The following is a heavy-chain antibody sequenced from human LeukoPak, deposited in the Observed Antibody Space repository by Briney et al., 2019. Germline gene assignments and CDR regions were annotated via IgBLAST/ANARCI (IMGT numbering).Heavy chain of an antibody. Sequence: SETLSLTCTVSSASINSYYWSWIRQPPGKGLEWIGHSFYSGSTNYNPSLKSRVTISVDTSKNQFSLKLSSVTAADTAVYYCARVRGRYFDYWGQGTLVTVSS. CDR2: SFYSGST. CDR1: SASINSYY. J-gene: IGHJ4*02. CDR3: ARVRGRYFDY. V-gene: IGHV4-59*01. D-gene: IGHD1-26*01.